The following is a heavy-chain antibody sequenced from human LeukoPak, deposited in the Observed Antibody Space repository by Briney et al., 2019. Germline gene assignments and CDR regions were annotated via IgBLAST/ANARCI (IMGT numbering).Heavy chain of an antibody. CDR2: IYYSGST. Sequence: PSETLSLTCTVSGGSISSSSYYWGWIRQPPGKGLEWIGSIYYSGSTYYNPSLKSRVTISVDTSKNQFSLRLSSVTAADTAVYYCARGVHVRVYDSNPHYGHYWGQGTLVTVSS. D-gene: IGHD3-22*01. V-gene: IGHV4-39*01. CDR3: ARGVHVRVYDSNPHYGHY. J-gene: IGHJ4*02. CDR1: GGSISSSSYY.